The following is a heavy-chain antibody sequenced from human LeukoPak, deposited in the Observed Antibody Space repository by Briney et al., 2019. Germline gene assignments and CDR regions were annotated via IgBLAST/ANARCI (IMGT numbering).Heavy chain of an antibody. V-gene: IGHV4-39*01. CDR3: ARSKWLPLTR. J-gene: IGHJ4*02. D-gene: IGHD5-24*01. CDR1: GGSISSSSYY. CDR2: IYYSGST. Sequence: SETLSLTCTVSGGSISSSSYYWGWIRQPPGKGLEWIGSIYYSGSTYYNPSLKSRVTISVDTSKSQFSLKLSSVTAADTAVYYCARSKWLPLTRWGQGTLVTVSS.